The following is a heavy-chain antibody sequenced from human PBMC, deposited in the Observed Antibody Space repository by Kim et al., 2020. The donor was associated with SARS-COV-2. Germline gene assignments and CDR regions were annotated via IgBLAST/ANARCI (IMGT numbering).Heavy chain of an antibody. D-gene: IGHD5-18*01. CDR3: AREGDTAMAKSWKGWFDP. V-gene: IGHV4-59*01. Sequence: KGRVTISVDTSKNQFSLKLSSVTAADTAVYYCAREGDTAMAKSWKGWFDPWGQGTLVTVSS. J-gene: IGHJ5*02.